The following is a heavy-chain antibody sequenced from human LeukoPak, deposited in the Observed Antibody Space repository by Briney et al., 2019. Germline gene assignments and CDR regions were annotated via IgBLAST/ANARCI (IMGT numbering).Heavy chain of an antibody. Sequence: PGGAPRISFAAPGFTFSSYSMNLGRQAPGKGLGGVSYISSSSSTIYYADSVKGRFTISRDNAKNSLCLQMNSLRAEDTAVYYCARGSSWYEGYDYWGQGTLVTVSS. CDR1: GFTFSSYS. CDR2: ISSSSSTI. J-gene: IGHJ4*02. CDR3: ARGSSWYEGYDY. D-gene: IGHD6-13*01. V-gene: IGHV3-48*01.